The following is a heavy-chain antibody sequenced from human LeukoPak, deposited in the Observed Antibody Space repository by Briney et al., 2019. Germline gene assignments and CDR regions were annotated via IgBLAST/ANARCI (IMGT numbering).Heavy chain of an antibody. V-gene: IGHV1-18*04. CDR3: ATGYCSSTSCQRGYYYYGMDV. D-gene: IGHD2-2*01. J-gene: IGHJ6*02. CDR1: GYTFTGYY. Sequence: ASVKVSCKASGYTFTGYYMHWVRQAPGQGLEWMGWISAYNGNTNYAQKLQGRVTMTTDTSTSTAYMELRSLRSDDTAVYYCATGYCSSTSCQRGYYYYGMDVWGQGTTVTVSS. CDR2: ISAYNGNT.